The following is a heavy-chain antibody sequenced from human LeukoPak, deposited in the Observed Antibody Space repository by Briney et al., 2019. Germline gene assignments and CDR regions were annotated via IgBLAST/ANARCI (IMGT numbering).Heavy chain of an antibody. V-gene: IGHV3-30-3*01. CDR2: ISYDGSNK. CDR3: ARAGGSYWGYYDY. CDR1: GFTFSSYA. D-gene: IGHD1-26*01. J-gene: IGHJ4*02. Sequence: GRSLRLSCAASGFTFSSYAMHWVRQAPGKGLEWVAVISYDGSNKYHADSVKGRFTISRDNSKNTLYLQMNSLRAEDTAVYYCARAGGSYWGYYDYWGQGTLVTVSS.